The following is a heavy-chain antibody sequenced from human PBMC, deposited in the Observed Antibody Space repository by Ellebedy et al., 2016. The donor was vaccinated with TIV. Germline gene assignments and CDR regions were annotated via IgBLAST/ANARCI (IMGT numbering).Heavy chain of an antibody. Sequence: PGGSLRLSCAASGFPFSDYAMNWVRQAPGKGLEWVSSISTYSSHIFQAESVKGRFTVSRDNPKNTLYLQMNSLRAEDTAVYYCAGGTYWGQGTLVTVSS. V-gene: IGHV3-21*04. J-gene: IGHJ4*02. CDR2: ISTYSSHI. CDR3: AGGTY. CDR1: GFPFSDYA.